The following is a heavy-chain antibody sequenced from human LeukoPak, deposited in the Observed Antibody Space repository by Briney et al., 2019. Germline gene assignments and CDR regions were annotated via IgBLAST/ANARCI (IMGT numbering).Heavy chain of an antibody. Sequence: SETLSLTCTVSGDSISNYYWSWIRQPPGKGLEWIGYIYYSGGTYYNRSLKNRITISVDTSKNQFSLTLSSVTAADTAVYYCARVSCSGGSCYSFDYWGQGTLVTVSS. V-gene: IGHV4-59*08. CDR1: GDSISNYY. CDR2: IYYSGGT. CDR3: ARVSCSGGSCYSFDY. D-gene: IGHD2-15*01. J-gene: IGHJ4*02.